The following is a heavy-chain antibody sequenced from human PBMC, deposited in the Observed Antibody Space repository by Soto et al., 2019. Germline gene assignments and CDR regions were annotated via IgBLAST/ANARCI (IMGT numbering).Heavy chain of an antibody. V-gene: IGHV3-9*01. CDR3: AKEGAVSMWYFDL. CDR1: GFTFHNFA. J-gene: IGHJ4*02. Sequence: EVQVAESGGGLVQPGRSLRLSCAASGFTFHNFAMHWVRQAPGKGLEWVSGIAWDGGSRGYAGSVKGRFTISRDNARNSLYLQMRSLRAEDTAMYYCAKEGAVSMWYFDLWGQGTLVIVSS. D-gene: IGHD6-19*01. CDR2: IAWDGGSR.